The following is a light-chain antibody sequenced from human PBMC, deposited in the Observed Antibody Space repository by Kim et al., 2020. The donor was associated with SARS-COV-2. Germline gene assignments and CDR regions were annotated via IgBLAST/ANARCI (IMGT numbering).Light chain of an antibody. J-gene: IGKJ1*01. CDR2: GAS. CDR1: QSVSSS. CDR3: HQYNNWPPAWT. Sequence: EIVMTQSPATLSVSPGERATLSCRASQSVSSSLAWYQQKPGQAPRLLIYGASTRATGIPARFSGSGSGTEFTLTISSLQSEDFAVYYCHQYNNWPPAWTFGQGTKV. V-gene: IGKV3-15*01.